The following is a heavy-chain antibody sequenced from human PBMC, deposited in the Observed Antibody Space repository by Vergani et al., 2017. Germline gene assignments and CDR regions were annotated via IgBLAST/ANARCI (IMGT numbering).Heavy chain of an antibody. CDR2: NSSSGSTI. Sequence: QVQLVQSGGGLVKPGGSLRLSCAASGFPFSDYYMSWIRPAPGKGLEWVSYNSSSGSTIYYADSVKGRFYISSDNSKNTLYLQMNSLRAEDTAVYYCASDGGSGWFLFDDWGEGTLVTVSS. D-gene: IGHD6-19*01. CDR3: ASDGGSGWFLFDD. V-gene: IGHV3-11*04. CDR1: GFPFSDYY. J-gene: IGHJ4*02.